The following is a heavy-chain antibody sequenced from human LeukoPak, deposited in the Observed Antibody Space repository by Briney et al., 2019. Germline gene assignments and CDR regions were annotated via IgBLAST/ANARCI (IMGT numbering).Heavy chain of an antibody. V-gene: IGHV3-74*01. J-gene: IGHJ4*02. D-gene: IGHD6-19*01. CDR2: INSDGSST. CDR3: ARDGMSTGWDFDY. CDR1: GFTFSSYW. Sequence: GGSLRLSCAASGFTFSSYWMHWVRQAPGKGLVWVSRINSDGSSTSYADSVKGRFTITRDNDKNSLYLQMNSLRVEDTAVYSCARDGMSTGWDFDYWGQGTLVTVSS.